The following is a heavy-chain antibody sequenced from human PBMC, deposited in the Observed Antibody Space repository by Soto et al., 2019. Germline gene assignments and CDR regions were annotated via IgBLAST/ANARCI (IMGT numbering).Heavy chain of an antibody. Sequence: GASVKVSCKASGYTFTSYAMHWVRQAPGQRLEWMGWINAGNGNTKYSQKLQGRVTMTTDTSTSTAYMELRSLRSDDTAVYYCARGPSYYYFWSGYREYFQHWGQGTLVTVSS. J-gene: IGHJ1*01. CDR2: INAGNGNT. D-gene: IGHD3-3*01. CDR1: GYTFTSYA. V-gene: IGHV1-3*01. CDR3: ARGPSYYYFWSGYREYFQH.